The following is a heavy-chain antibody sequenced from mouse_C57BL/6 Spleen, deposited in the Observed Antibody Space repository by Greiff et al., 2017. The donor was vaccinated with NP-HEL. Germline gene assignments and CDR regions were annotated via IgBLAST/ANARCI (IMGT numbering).Heavy chain of an antibody. CDR1: GYAFSSYW. D-gene: IGHD1-1*01. CDR2: IYPGDGDT. Sequence: QVQLQQSGAELVKPGASVKISCKASGYAFSSYWMNWVKQRPGKGLEWIGQIYPGDGDTNYNGKFKGKATLTADKASSTAYMQLSSLTSEDSAVYFCASPFTTVGPWFAYWGQGTLVTVSA. J-gene: IGHJ3*01. V-gene: IGHV1-80*01. CDR3: ASPFTTVGPWFAY.